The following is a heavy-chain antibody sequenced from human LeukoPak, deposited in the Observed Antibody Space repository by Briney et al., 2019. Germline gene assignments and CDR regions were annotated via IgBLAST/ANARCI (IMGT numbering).Heavy chain of an antibody. CDR2: ISYDGSNK. D-gene: IGHD6-25*01. CDR3: AKDRLGYYYGMDV. Sequence: GGSLRLSCAASGFSFRSYGMHWVRQAPGKGLEWVAVISYDGSNKYYADPVKGRFTISRDNSKNTLYLQMNSLRAEDTAVYYCAKDRLGYYYGMDVWGQGTTVTVSS. V-gene: IGHV3-30*18. CDR1: GFSFRSYG. J-gene: IGHJ6*02.